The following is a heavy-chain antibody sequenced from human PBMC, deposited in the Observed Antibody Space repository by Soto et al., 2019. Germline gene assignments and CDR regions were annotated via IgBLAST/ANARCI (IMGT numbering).Heavy chain of an antibody. J-gene: IGHJ5*02. D-gene: IGHD1-26*01. V-gene: IGHV5-10-1*01. CDR3: ARMEGATTPCDSGFYP. CDR2: IDPGDTYA. CDR1: GYPFTTVW. Sequence: GEALKLSCTVFGYPFTTVWISLVRQMPGKGLEWMGRIDPGDTYATYSPAFQGHVTISADKATSTAYLQWSSLKASDTAMYFCARMEGATTPCDSGFYPWGQGTLVSVAS.